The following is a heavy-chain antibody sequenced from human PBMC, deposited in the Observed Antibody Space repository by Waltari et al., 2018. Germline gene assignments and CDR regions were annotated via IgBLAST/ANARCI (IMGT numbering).Heavy chain of an antibody. CDR1: GGSFRGSY. CDR3: AREEVYCSGGSCYSLYGWFDT. Sequence: QEQLQQWGAGLLKPSETLSLTCAVYGGSFRGSYWSWIRQPPGKGLEWIGEINHSGSTNYNPSLKSRVTISVDTSKNQFSLKLSSVTAADTAVYYCAREEVYCSGGSCYSLYGWFDTWGQGTLVTVSS. J-gene: IGHJ5*02. V-gene: IGHV4-34*01. CDR2: INHSGST. D-gene: IGHD2-15*01.